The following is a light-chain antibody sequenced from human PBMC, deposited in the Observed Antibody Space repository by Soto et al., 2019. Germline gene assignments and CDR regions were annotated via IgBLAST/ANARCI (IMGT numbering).Light chain of an antibody. CDR1: SSNIGSNT. Sequence: QSVLTQPPSASGTPGQRVTISCSGSSSNIGSNTVNWYQQLPGTAPKLLIYSNNQRPSGVPDRFSGSKSGTSASLAISGLQSEDLSDYYCATWDDSLNGYVSGTGTDLTVL. CDR2: SNN. CDR3: ATWDDSLNGYV. V-gene: IGLV1-44*01. J-gene: IGLJ1*01.